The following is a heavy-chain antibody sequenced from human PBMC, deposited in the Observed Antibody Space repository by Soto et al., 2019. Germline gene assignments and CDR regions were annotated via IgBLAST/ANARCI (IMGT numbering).Heavy chain of an antibody. CDR1: GGSVRSGSYY. J-gene: IGHJ4*02. CDR3: ARDGPYRYRTPNAGNGVDS. Sequence: QVQLQESGPGLVKPSETLSLTCTVSGGSVRSGSYYWSWIRQPPGKGLEWIGYIYYSGTTSYNPSLEGRVAISVDTSTNQFPLKLSSVTAAATAVYYCARDGPYRYRTPNAGNGVDSWGQGTLLTVSS. D-gene: IGHD3-16*02. CDR2: IYYSGTT. V-gene: IGHV4-61*01.